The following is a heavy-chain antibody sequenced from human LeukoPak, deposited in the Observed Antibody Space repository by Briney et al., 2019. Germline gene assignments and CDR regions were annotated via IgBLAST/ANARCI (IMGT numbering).Heavy chain of an antibody. D-gene: IGHD3-3*01. Sequence: KPGGSLRLSCAASGFTFSSYWMSWIRQPPGKGLEWIGEINHSGSTNYNPSLKSRVTISVDTSKNQFSLKLSSVTAADTAVYYCARVAIFLDMDVWGKGTTVTVSS. V-gene: IGHV4-34*01. CDR3: ARVAIFLDMDV. CDR2: INHSGST. J-gene: IGHJ6*03. CDR1: GFTFSSYW.